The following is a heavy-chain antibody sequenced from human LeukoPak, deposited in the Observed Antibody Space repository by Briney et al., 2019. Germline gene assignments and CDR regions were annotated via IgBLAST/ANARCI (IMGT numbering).Heavy chain of an antibody. V-gene: IGHV4-31*03. D-gene: IGHD3-22*01. Sequence: SETLSLTCTVSGGSISSGGYYWSWIRQHPGKGLEWIGYIYYSGSTYYNPSLKSRVTISVDTSKNQFSLKLSSVTAADTAVYYCARLEPRSPIKSPTYYYDSTRADDAFDIWGQGTMVTVSS. CDR2: IYYSGST. CDR3: ARLEPRSPIKSPTYYYDSTRADDAFDI. CDR1: GGSISSGGYY. J-gene: IGHJ3*02.